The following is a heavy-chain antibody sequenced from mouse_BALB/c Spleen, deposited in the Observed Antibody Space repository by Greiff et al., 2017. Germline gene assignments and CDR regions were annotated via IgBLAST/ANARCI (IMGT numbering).Heavy chain of an antibody. CDR2: ISNLAYSI. CDR3: AREYYGSSYPPWFAY. V-gene: IGHV5-15*02. D-gene: IGHD1-1*01. J-gene: IGHJ3*01. Sequence: EVKLMESGGGLVQPGGSRKLSCAASGFTFSDYGMAWVRQAPGKGPEWVAFISNLAYSIYYADTVTGRFTISRENAKNTLYLEMRSLRSEATAMYYCAREYYGSSYPPWFAYWGQGTLVTVSA. CDR1: GFTFSDYG.